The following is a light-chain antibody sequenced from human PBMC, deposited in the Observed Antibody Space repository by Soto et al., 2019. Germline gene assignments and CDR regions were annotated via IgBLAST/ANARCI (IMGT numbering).Light chain of an antibody. Sequence: DIQMTQSPSTLSASVGDRVTITCRASQGVNIWLAWYQQKPGKAPKLLISLASRLESGVPPRFSGSGSGTEFTLTISSLQPDDFATYYCQQYNSYSPLTFGGGTKVDIK. CDR1: QGVNIW. V-gene: IGKV1-5*03. J-gene: IGKJ4*01. CDR3: QQYNSYSPLT. CDR2: LAS.